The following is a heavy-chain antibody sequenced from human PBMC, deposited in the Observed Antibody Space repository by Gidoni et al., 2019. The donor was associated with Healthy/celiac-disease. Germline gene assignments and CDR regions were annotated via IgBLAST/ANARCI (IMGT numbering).Heavy chain of an antibody. D-gene: IGHD2-15*01. J-gene: IGHJ5*02. V-gene: IGHV3-21*01. CDR2: ISSSSSYI. CDR1: GFTFSSYS. Sequence: EVQLVESGGGLVKPGGSLRLSCAASGFTFSSYSMNWVRQAPGKGLEGVSSISSSSSYIDYADSVKGRFTISRDNAKNSLYLQMNSLRAEETAVYYCARGGCSGGSCYTRKWFGNNLVDPWGQGTLVTVSS. CDR3: ARGGCSGGSCYTRKWFGNNLVDP.